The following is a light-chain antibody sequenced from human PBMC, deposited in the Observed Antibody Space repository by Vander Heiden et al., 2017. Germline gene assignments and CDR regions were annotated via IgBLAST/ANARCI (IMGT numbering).Light chain of an antibody. J-gene: IGKJ5*01. CDR3: LHYNSYPIT. CDR1: QGIRNE. CDR2: GAS. V-gene: IGKV1-17*01. Sequence: DIQMTQSPSSLSASVGDRVTITCRASQGIRNELGWYQQKPGKAPKRLIYGASSLQSGVPSRFSGSGSGTEFTLTISSQQPEDLSTYFCLHYNSYPITFGQGTRLENK.